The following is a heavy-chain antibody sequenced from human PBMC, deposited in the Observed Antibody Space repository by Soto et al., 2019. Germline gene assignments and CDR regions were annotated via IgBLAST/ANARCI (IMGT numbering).Heavy chain of an antibody. Sequence: ASVKVSCKVSGYTLTELSMHWVRQAPGKGLEWMGGFDPEDGETIYAQKFQGRVTMTEDTSTDTAYMELSSLRSEDTAVYYCAKDLPTAANFNWFDPWGQGTLVNVSS. V-gene: IGHV1-24*01. J-gene: IGHJ5*02. CDR1: GYTLTELS. D-gene: IGHD2-2*01. CDR3: AKDLPTAANFNWFDP. CDR2: FDPEDGET.